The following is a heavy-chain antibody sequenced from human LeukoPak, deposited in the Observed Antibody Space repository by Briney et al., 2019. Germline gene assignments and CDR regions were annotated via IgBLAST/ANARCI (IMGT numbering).Heavy chain of an antibody. J-gene: IGHJ4*02. CDR2: IRFDGRDE. D-gene: IGHD2-8*02. CDR1: GFTFRNFG. CDR3: AKDKSQVGVDSASTLVDH. Sequence: GGSLRLSCAASGFTFRNFGMHWVRQAPGKGLEWVAFIRFDGRDEYYVDSLKGRFTISRDNSKNTVYLQMNSLTSEDTALYYCAKDKSQVGVDSASTLVDHWGQGTLVIVPS. V-gene: IGHV3-30*02.